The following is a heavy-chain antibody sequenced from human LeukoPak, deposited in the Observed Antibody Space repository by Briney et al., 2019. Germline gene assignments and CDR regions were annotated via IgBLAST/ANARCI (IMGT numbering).Heavy chain of an antibody. CDR3: ARDLAAYTNGYYYYYYMDV. D-gene: IGHD1-1*01. Sequence: ASVKVSCKASGGTFSSYAISWVRQAPGQGLEWMGGIIPIFGTANYAQKFQGRVTITTDESTSTAYMELSSLRSEDTAVYYCARDLAAYTNGYYYYYYMDVWGKGTTVTVSS. CDR1: GGTFSSYA. V-gene: IGHV1-69*05. CDR2: IIPIFGTA. J-gene: IGHJ6*03.